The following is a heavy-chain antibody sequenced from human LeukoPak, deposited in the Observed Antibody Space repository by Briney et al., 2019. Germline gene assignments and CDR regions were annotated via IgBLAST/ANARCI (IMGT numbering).Heavy chain of an antibody. J-gene: IGHJ4*02. CDR3: AKDNPAYSYGSYFDY. CDR1: GFTFSNYS. V-gene: IGHV3-21*01. CDR2: ISSRSSYI. Sequence: GGSLRLSCAASGFTFSNYSMNWVRQAPGKGLEWVSSISSRSSYIYYVDSVKGRFTISRDNAKNSLYLQMNSLRAEDTAIYYCAKDNPAYSYGSYFDYWGQGTLVTVSS. D-gene: IGHD5-18*01.